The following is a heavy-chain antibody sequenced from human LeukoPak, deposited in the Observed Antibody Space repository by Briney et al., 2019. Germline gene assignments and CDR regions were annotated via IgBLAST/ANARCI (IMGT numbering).Heavy chain of an antibody. Sequence: PSETLSLTCTVSGGSISSSSYYWGWIRQPPGKGLEWIGSIYYSGSTYYNPSLKSRVTISVDTSKNQFSLKLSSVTAADTAVYYCARVPVGPYIEYYFDYWGQGTLVTVSS. J-gene: IGHJ4*02. D-gene: IGHD1-1*01. V-gene: IGHV4-39*07. CDR3: ARVPVGPYIEYYFDY. CDR2: IYYSGST. CDR1: GGSISSSSYY.